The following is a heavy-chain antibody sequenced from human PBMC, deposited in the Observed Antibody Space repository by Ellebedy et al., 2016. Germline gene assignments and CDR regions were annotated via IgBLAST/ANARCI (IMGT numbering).Heavy chain of an antibody. D-gene: IGHD3-10*01. V-gene: IGHV4-34*01. CDR1: GGSLSGYY. Sequence: SETLSLTCAVYGGSLSGYYWSWIRQPPGKGLEWIGEINQSGTMNYSPSLKSRVTISLDKSKNQFSLKMTSVSAADTAVYYCARTAVQTALLDFWGQGTLVTVSS. CDR2: INQSGTM. CDR3: ARTAVQTALLDF. J-gene: IGHJ4*02.